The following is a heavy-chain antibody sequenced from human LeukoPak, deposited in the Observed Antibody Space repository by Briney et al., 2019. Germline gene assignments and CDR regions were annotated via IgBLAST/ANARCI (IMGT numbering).Heavy chain of an antibody. CDR3: ARHRTIGWLDDAFDI. D-gene: IGHD6-19*01. J-gene: IGHJ3*02. Sequence: GESLKISCKGSGYTFTTYWIGWVRQMPGKGLEWMGIIYPGDSDTRYSPSFQGQVTISADKSISTAYLQWSSLKASEIAMYYCARHRTIGWLDDAFDIWGQGTMVTVSS. CDR1: GYTFTTYW. V-gene: IGHV5-51*01. CDR2: IYPGDSDT.